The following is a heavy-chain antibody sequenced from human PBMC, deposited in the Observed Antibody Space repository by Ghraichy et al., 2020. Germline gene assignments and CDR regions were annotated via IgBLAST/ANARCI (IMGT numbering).Heavy chain of an antibody. Sequence: VKVSCKASGGTFSSYAISWVRQAPGQGLEWMGGIIPIFGTANYAQKFQGRVTITADESTSTAYMELSSLRSEDTAVYYCARVEKILRYFDWLLSGGYYYYDMDVWGQGTTVTVSS. J-gene: IGHJ6*02. D-gene: IGHD3-9*01. CDR2: IIPIFGTA. V-gene: IGHV1-69*13. CDR3: ARVEKILRYFDWLLSGGYYYYDMDV. CDR1: GGTFSSYA.